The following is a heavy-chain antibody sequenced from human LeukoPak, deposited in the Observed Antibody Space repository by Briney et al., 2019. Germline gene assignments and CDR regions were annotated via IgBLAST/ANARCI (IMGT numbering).Heavy chain of an antibody. J-gene: IGHJ6*02. CDR3: ARDSVSGSYYYYGMDV. V-gene: IGHV4-59*01. Sequence: SETLSLTCTVSGGSISSYYWSWIRQPPGKGLEWIGYIYYSGSTNYNPSLKSRVTISVDTSKNQFSLKLSSVTAAGTAVYYCARDSVSGSYYYYGMDVWGQGTTVTVSS. CDR1: GGSISSYY. D-gene: IGHD2-15*01. CDR2: IYYSGST.